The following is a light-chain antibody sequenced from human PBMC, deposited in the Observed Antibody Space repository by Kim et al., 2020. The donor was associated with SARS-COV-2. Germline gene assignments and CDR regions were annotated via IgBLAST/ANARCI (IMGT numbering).Light chain of an antibody. J-gene: IGLJ3*02. CDR3: NSRDSSAKHHWV. Sequence: SSELTQDPAVSVALGQTVRITCQGVSLTTYYASWYQQRPGQAPVLVSYGKNNRPSGIPDRFSGSSSGNTASLTITGAQAEDEADYYCNSRDSSAKHHWVF. V-gene: IGLV3-19*01. CDR1: SLTTYY. CDR2: GKN.